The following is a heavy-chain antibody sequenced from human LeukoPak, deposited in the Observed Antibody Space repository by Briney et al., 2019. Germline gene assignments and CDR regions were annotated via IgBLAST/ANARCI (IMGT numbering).Heavy chain of an antibody. J-gene: IGHJ5*02. D-gene: IGHD1-26*01. CDR3: ATVYYRGFGDYNWFDP. Sequence: GASVKVSCKVSGYTLTELSMHWVRQAPGKGLEWMGGFDPEDGETIYAQKFQGRVTMTEDTSTDTAYMELSGLRSEDTAVYYCATVYYRGFGDYNWFDPWGQGTLVTVSS. CDR2: FDPEDGET. V-gene: IGHV1-24*01. CDR1: GYTLTELS.